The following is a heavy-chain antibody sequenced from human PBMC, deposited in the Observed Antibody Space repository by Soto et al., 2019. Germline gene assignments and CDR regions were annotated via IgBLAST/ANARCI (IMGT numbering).Heavy chain of an antibody. Sequence: ASVKVSCKASGYTFTRYGISWVRQAPGQGLEWMGWISAYNGNTNYAQKLQGRVTMTTDTSTSTAYMELRSLRSDDTAVYYCARSGRRFLEWLFLDYWGQGTLVTVSS. CDR3: ARSGRRFLEWLFLDY. CDR2: ISAYNGNT. J-gene: IGHJ4*02. D-gene: IGHD3-3*01. CDR1: GYTFTRYG. V-gene: IGHV1-18*01.